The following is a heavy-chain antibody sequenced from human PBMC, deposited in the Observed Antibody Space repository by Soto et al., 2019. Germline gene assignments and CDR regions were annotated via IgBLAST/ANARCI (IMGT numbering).Heavy chain of an antibody. CDR3: AKEARYFDWTPIASWFVP. CDR1: GFTFSSDA. Sequence: GGSLRLSCAASGFTFSSDAMSWVRQAPGKGLEWVSAISGSGGSTYYADSVKGRFTISRDNSKNTLYLQMNSLRAEDTAVYYCAKEARYFDWTPIASWFVPWGQGTLVTVSS. D-gene: IGHD3-9*01. CDR2: ISGSGGST. J-gene: IGHJ5*02. V-gene: IGHV3-23*01.